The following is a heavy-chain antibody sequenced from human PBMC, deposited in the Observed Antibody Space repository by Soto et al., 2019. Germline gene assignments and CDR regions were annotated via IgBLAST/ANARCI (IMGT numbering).Heavy chain of an antibody. V-gene: IGHV5-51*01. J-gene: IGHJ6*02. D-gene: IGHD6-13*01. Sequence: GESLKISCKGSGYSFTSYWIGXXXXMPGKGLEWMGIIYPGDSDTRYSPSFQGQVTISADKSISTAYLQWSSLKASDTAMYYWARGSGVAAAGTSYYYYGMDVGGQGTTVTVSS. CDR1: GYSFTSYW. CDR3: ARGSGVAAAGTSYYYYGMDV. CDR2: IYPGDSDT.